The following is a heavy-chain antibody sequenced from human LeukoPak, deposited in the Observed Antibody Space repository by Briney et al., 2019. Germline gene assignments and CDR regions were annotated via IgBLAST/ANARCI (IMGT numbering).Heavy chain of an antibody. CDR3: TRDRVSSDY. Sequence: PGGSLRLSCAASGFTFSSFFMSWVRQAPGKGLEWVSAISGSGGSTYYADSVEGRFTVSRDNSKNTLYLQMNSLRAEDTAVYYCTRDRVSSDYWGQGTLVIVSS. CDR2: ISGSGGST. V-gene: IGHV3-23*01. CDR1: GFTFSSFF. J-gene: IGHJ4*02. D-gene: IGHD3-16*02.